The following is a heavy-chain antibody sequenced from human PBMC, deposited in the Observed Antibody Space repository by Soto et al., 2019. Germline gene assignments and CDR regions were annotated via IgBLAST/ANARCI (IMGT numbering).Heavy chain of an antibody. J-gene: IGHJ5*02. V-gene: IGHV4-31*03. CDR2: IYYSGST. D-gene: IGHD3-10*01. CDR3: ARELKNYYGSGSHRNWFDP. CDR1: GGSISSGGYY. Sequence: SETLSLTCTVSGGSISSGGYYWSWIRQHPGKGLEWIGYIYYSGSTYYNPSLKSRVTISVDTSKNQFSLKLSSVTAADTAVYYCARELKNYYGSGSHRNWFDPWGQGTLVTVSS.